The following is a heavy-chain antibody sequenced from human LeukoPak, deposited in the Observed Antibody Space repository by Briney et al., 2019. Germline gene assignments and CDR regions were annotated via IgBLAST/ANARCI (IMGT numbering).Heavy chain of an antibody. Sequence: PSETLSLTCTVFGGSISSASYYWSWIRQPAGKGLEWIGRIYTSGSPNYNPSLKSRVTISVDTSKNQFSLKMSSVTAADTAVYYCARGLMGVVRETAHFDYWGQGTLVTVSS. J-gene: IGHJ4*02. CDR2: IYTSGSP. CDR1: GGSISSASYY. CDR3: ARGLMGVVRETAHFDY. V-gene: IGHV4-61*02. D-gene: IGHD1-26*01.